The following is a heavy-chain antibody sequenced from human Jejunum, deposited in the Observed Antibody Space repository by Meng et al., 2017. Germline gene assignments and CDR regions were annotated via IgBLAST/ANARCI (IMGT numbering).Heavy chain of an antibody. V-gene: IGHV3-7*01. D-gene: IGHD5-12*01. CDR1: GLTFSTHW. Sequence: GESLKISCTASGLTFSTHWMSWVRQAPGKGLEWVANIKEDGSEKYYVDSVKGRFTISRDNAKNSLFLQMNSLRAEDTAVYYCARDDSGYLYWGQGTLVTVSS. J-gene: IGHJ4*02. CDR2: IKEDGSEK. CDR3: ARDDSGYLY.